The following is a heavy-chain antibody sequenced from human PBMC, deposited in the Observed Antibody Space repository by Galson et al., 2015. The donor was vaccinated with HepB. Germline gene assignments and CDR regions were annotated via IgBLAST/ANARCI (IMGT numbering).Heavy chain of an antibody. J-gene: IGHJ4*02. V-gene: IGHV1-18*01. D-gene: IGHD3-22*01. CDR1: GYTFTSYG. Sequence: SVKVSCKASGYTFTSYGITWVRQAPGQGLEWMGWISAYNGYTNYAQKLQGRVTMTTDTSTSTAYMELRSLRSDDTAVYYCARAAVIVGTWGFDYWGQGTLVTVAS. CDR2: ISAYNGYT. CDR3: ARAAVIVGTWGFDY.